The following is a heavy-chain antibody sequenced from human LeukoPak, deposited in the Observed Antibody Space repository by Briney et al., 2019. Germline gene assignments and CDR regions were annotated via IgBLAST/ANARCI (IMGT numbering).Heavy chain of an antibody. J-gene: IGHJ6*03. CDR2: MNPSGST. CDR1: GGSFSGYY. V-gene: IGHV4-34*01. Sequence: SETLSLTCAVYGGSFSGYYWTWIRQTPEKGLEWIGEMNPSGSTNYNPSLKSRVTISVDTSKNQFSQELSSVTAADTAVYYCARGRQDVTMIVVVMTAVSYYLDVWGKGTTVTVS. D-gene: IGHD3-22*01. CDR3: ARGRQDVTMIVVVMTAVSYYLDV.